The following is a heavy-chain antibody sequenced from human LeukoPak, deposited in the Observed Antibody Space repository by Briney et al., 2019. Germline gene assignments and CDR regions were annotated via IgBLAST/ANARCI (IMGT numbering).Heavy chain of an antibody. D-gene: IGHD5-18*01. CDR2: IYSGGST. CDR3: SGYSYGYYYGMDV. Sequence: QPGGSLRLSCAASGFTVSSNYMSWVRQAPGKGLEWVSVIYSGGSTYYADSVKGRFTISRDNSKNTLYLQMNSLRAEDTAVYYCSGYSYGYYYGMDVWGQGTTVTVSS. J-gene: IGHJ6*02. CDR1: GFTVSSNY. V-gene: IGHV3-66*01.